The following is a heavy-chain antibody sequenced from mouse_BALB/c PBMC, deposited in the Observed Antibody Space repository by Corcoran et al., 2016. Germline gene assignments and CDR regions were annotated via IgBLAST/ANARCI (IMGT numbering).Heavy chain of an antibody. CDR3: AREPRAMDY. V-gene: IGHV9-3-1*01. Sequence: QIQLVQSGPELKKPGETVKISCKASGYTFTNYGMNWVKQAPGKGVKWMGWINTYTGEPTYADDFKGRFAFSLETSASTAYLQINNLTNEDTTTYFCAREPRAMDYWGQGTSVTVSS. J-gene: IGHJ4*01. CDR2: INTYTGEP. CDR1: GYTFTNYG.